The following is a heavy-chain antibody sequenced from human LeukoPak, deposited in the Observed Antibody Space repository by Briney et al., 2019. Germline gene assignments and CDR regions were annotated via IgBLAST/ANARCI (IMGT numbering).Heavy chain of an antibody. CDR2: INHSGST. Sequence: SETLSLTCAVYGGSFSGYYWSWIRQPPGKGLEWIGEINHSGSTNYNPSLKSRVTISVDTSKNQFSLKLSSVTAADTAVYYCARGPPNLCSGGSCDAFDIWGQGTMVTVSS. CDR1: GGSFSGYY. V-gene: IGHV4-34*01. CDR3: ARGPPNLCSGGSCDAFDI. D-gene: IGHD2-15*01. J-gene: IGHJ3*02.